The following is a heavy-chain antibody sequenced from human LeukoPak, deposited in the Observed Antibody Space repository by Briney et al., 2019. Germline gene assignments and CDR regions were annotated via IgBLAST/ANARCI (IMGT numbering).Heavy chain of an antibody. Sequence: GGSLRLSCAASGFTFSTYAMSWVRQAPGKGLEWVSTIISGGGTPYADSVKGRFTISRDNSKNTLYLQMNSLRAEDTALYYCAKAKTWGQGTLVTVSS. CDR2: IISGGGT. CDR1: GFTFSTYA. CDR3: AKAKT. V-gene: IGHV3-23*01. J-gene: IGHJ5*02.